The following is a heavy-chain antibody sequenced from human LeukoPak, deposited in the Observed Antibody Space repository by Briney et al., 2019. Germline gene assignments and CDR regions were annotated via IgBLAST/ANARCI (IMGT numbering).Heavy chain of an antibody. Sequence: SVKVSCKASGGTFSSYAISWVRQAPGQGLEWMGRITPILGIANYAQKFQGRVTITADKSTSTAYMELSSLRSEDTAVYYCARSRDSKLDYWGQGTLVTVSS. CDR2: ITPILGIA. V-gene: IGHV1-69*04. CDR3: ARSRDSKLDY. D-gene: IGHD3-22*01. CDR1: GGTFSSYA. J-gene: IGHJ4*02.